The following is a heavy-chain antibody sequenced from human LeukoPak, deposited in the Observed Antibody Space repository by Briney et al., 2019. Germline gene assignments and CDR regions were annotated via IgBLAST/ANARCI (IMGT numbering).Heavy chain of an antibody. CDR2: INPNSGGT. CDR3: ARDGGGLNDIHADY. CDR1: GYTFTVYY. D-gene: IGHD3-9*01. V-gene: IGHV1-2*02. Sequence: ASVKVSYKASGYTFTVYYMHWVRQAPGQGLEWMGWINPNSGGTNYAQKFQGRVTMTRDTSISTAYMELSRLRSDDTAVYYCARDGGGLNDIHADYWGQGTLVTVSS. J-gene: IGHJ4*02.